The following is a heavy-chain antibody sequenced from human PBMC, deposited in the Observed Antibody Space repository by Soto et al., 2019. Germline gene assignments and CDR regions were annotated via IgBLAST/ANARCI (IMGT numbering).Heavy chain of an antibody. Sequence: GASVKVSCKASGYTFTTYSINWVRQAPGQGLEWMGWISAYNGDTDYAQNFQGRVTMTTDTSTSTAYMELRSLRSDDTAIYYCARQALRIPRAAHKCLDPWGQGTLVTVYS. CDR3: ARQALRIPRAAHKCLDP. D-gene: IGHD6-25*01. V-gene: IGHV1-18*01. CDR1: GYTFTTYS. CDR2: ISAYNGDT. J-gene: IGHJ5*02.